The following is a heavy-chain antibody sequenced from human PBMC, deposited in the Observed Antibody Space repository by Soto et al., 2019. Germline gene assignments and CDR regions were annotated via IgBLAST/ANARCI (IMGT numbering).Heavy chain of an antibody. J-gene: IGHJ6*02. Sequence: GGSLRLSCAASGFTVSSNYMSWVRQAPGKGLEWVSVIYSGGSTYYADSVKGRFTISRDNSKNTLYLQMNSLRAEDTAVYYCARVITMVHYYYGMDVWGQGTTVTVSS. V-gene: IGHV3-53*01. D-gene: IGHD3-10*01. CDR2: IYSGGST. CDR3: ARVITMVHYYYGMDV. CDR1: GFTVSSNY.